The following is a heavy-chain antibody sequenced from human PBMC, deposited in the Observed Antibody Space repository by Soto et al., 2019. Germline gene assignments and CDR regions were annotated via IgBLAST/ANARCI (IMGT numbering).Heavy chain of an antibody. CDR1: GFTFSSYA. J-gene: IGHJ4*02. CDR3: AKDPGYSSGWLSLLFDY. Sequence: GGSLRLSCAASGFTFSSYAMSWVRQAPGKGLEWVSAISGSGGSTYYADSVKGRFTISRDNSKNTLYLQMNSLRAEDTAVYYCAKDPGYSSGWLSLLFDYWGQGTLVTVSS. D-gene: IGHD6-19*01. CDR2: ISGSGGST. V-gene: IGHV3-23*01.